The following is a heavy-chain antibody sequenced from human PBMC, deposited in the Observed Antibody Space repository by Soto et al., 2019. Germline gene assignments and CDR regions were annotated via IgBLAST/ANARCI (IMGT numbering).Heavy chain of an antibody. CDR3: AVAYCGGDCYPRGENYYYYGMDV. J-gene: IGHJ6*02. Sequence: SVKVSCKASGYTFTGYYMHWVRQAPGQGLEWMGWINPNSGGTNYAQKFQGRVTMTRDTSISTAYMELSRLRSDDTAVYYCAVAYCGGDCYPRGENYYYYGMDVWGQGTTVTVSS. CDR2: INPNSGGT. V-gene: IGHV1-2*02. CDR1: GYTFTGYY. D-gene: IGHD2-21*02.